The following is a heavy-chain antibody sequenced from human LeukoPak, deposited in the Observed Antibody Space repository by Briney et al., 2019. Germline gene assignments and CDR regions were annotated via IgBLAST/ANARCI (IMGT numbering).Heavy chain of an antibody. CDR1: AYTFKKFG. CDR2: ISGNNDNP. J-gene: IGHJ4*02. V-gene: IGHV1-18*01. CDR3: ARDGTSTDDY. Sequence: ATVRVSFTAAAYTFKKFGISWVRQAPGQGLEWMGWISGNNDNPNYGQKFQGRLTVTTDSSTSTAYMELRNLRSDDTAVYYCARDGTSTDDYWGQGTLVTVSS. D-gene: IGHD2-2*01.